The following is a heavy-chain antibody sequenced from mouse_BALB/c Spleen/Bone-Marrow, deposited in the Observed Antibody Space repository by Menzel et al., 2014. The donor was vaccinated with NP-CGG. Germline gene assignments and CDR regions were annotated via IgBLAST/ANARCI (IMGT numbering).Heavy chain of an antibody. Sequence: EVKVVESGGGLVQPGGYLKLSCAASGFDFSRYWMSWVRQAPGKGLEWIGEINPDSRTINYSPSLKDKFIISRDNAKNTLYLRLNKVRSEDTALYYCARPDYYGSLNYWGQGTTLTVSS. CDR2: INPDSRTI. CDR3: ARPDYYGSLNY. CDR1: GFDFSRYW. V-gene: IGHV4-1*02. D-gene: IGHD1-2*01. J-gene: IGHJ2*01.